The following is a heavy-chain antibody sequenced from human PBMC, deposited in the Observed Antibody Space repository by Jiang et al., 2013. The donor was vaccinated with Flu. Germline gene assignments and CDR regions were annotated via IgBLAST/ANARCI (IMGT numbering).Heavy chain of an antibody. D-gene: IGHD3-22*01. J-gene: IGHJ5*02. Sequence: PGLVKPSQTLSLTCTVSGGSISSGGYYWSWIRQHPGKGLEWIGYIYYSGSTYYNPSLKSLVTISVDTSKNQFSLKLSSVTAADTAVYYCARGLRSVTLSRRSYDSSGYWFDPWGQGTLVTVSS. CDR3: ARGLRSVTLSRRSYDSSGYWFDP. CDR1: GGSISSGGYY. CDR2: IYYSGST. V-gene: IGHV4-31*01.